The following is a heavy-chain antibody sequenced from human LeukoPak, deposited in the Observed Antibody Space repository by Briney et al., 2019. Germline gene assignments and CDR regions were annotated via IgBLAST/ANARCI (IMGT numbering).Heavy chain of an antibody. CDR3: ARHGDGFYYGMDV. J-gene: IGHJ6*01. D-gene: IGHD4-17*01. CDR1: GFSFSTDA. Sequence: GGSLRLSCAASGFSFSTDAMTWVRQAPGKGLEWVSCISSTSRYIYYADSVKGRFTISRDNAKNSLYLQMNSLRVEDTAVYYCARHGDGFYYGMDVWGQGTTVTVSS. V-gene: IGHV3-21*01. CDR2: ISSTSRYI.